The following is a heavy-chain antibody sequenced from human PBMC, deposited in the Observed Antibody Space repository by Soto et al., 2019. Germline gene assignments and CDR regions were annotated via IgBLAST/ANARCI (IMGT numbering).Heavy chain of an antibody. D-gene: IGHD3-10*01. V-gene: IGHV4-30-2*01. J-gene: IGHJ5*02. CDR1: GGSISSGGYS. Sequence: SETLSLTCAVSGGSISSGGYSWSWIRQPPGKGLEWIGYIYHSGSTYYNPSLKSRVTISVDRSKNQFSLKLSSVTAADTAVYYCARGFGESNWFDPWGQGTLVTVSS. CDR3: ARGFGESNWFDP. CDR2: IYHSGST.